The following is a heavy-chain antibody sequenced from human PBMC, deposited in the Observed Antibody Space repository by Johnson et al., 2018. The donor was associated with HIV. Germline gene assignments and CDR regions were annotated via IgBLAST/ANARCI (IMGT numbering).Heavy chain of an antibody. CDR2: IRQDGSEK. D-gene: IGHD2-8*02. Sequence: VQLVESGGGLVQPGGSLRLSCAASGFTFSIYWMTWVRQAPGKGLEWVASIRQDGSEKYFVDSVKGRFTISRDNAKNSLYLQMNSLIAEDTAVYYCSKSGPRAFDIWGQGTMVTVSS. CDR1: GFTFSIYW. V-gene: IGHV3-7*05. CDR3: SKSGPRAFDI. J-gene: IGHJ3*02.